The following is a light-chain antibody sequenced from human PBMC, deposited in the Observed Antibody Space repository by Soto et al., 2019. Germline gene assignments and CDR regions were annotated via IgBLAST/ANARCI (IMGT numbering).Light chain of an antibody. J-gene: IGKJ1*01. Sequence: EIVMTQSPATLSVSPGERATLSCRASQSVSRTLAWYQQKPGQAPRLLIYGASTRATGIPARFSGSGSGTEFTLTISSLQSEDFAVYYCQHYNNWPRTFGQGTKVEIK. CDR1: QSVSRT. CDR3: QHYNNWPRT. V-gene: IGKV3-15*01. CDR2: GAS.